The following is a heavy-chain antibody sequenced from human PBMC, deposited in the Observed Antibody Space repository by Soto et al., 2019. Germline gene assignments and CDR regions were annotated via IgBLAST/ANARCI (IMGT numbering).Heavy chain of an antibody. CDR2: ISYDGSNK. CDR3: ASDQVHRSRWYAGYYHRNG. J-gene: IGHJ6*02. V-gene: IGHV3-30*03. D-gene: IGHD6-13*01. CDR1: VLAFSSYG. Sequence: GGCLRRSCAAAVLAFSSYGMHWGRQAPGKGLEGVAVISYDGSNKYYADSVNGRFTISRDNSKNTLYLQMNSLRDEDTAVYYCASDQVHRSRWYAGYYHRNGCGQGPTGILSS.